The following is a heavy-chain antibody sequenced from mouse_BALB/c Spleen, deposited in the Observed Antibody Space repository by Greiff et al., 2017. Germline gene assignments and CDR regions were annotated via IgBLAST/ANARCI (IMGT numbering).Heavy chain of an antibody. CDR3: ARNSYYYGSSYDAMDY. J-gene: IGHJ4*01. D-gene: IGHD1-1*01. Sequence: QVHVKQSGPGLVQPSQSLSITCTVSGFSLTSYGVHWVRQSPGKGLEWLGVIWSGGSTDYNAAFISRLSISKDNSKSQVFFKMNSLQANDTAIYYCARNSYYYGSSYDAMDYWGQGTSVTVSS. CDR2: IWSGGST. CDR1: GFSLTSYG. V-gene: IGHV2-2*02.